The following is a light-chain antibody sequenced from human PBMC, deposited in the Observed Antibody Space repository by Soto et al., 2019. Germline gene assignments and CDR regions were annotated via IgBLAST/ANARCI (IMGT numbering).Light chain of an antibody. CDR1: QSLLYSDGKTF. J-gene: IGKJ4*01. CDR3: MQGTHWPLT. Sequence: EVVMTQSPLSLPVTLGQPASIFCRSSQSLLYSDGKTFLTWFHQRPGQAPRRLIYEVSNRDSGVPDRFSGSGSGTDFTLQISRVEAEDVGVYYYMQGTHWPLTFGGGTKVEIK. V-gene: IGKV2-30*01. CDR2: EVS.